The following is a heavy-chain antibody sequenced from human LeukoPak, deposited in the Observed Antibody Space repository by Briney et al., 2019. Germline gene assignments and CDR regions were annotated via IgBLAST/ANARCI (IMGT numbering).Heavy chain of an antibody. V-gene: IGHV3-53*01. CDR3: AREGYYYDTTGRFDY. Sequence: GGSLRLSCAASGFIVRSNYMSWVRQAPGKGLEWVSVIYSSESTYYADSVKGRFTVFRDGSENTVYLQMDSLRVEDTAVYYCAREGYYYDTTGRFDYWGQGTLVTVSS. J-gene: IGHJ4*02. CDR1: GFIVRSNY. CDR2: IYSSEST. D-gene: IGHD3-22*01.